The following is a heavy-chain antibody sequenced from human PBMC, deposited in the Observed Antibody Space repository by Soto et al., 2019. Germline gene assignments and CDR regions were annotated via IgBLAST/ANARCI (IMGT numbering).Heavy chain of an antibody. J-gene: IGHJ3*01. CDR1: GYSFAGYW. CDR3: ARLPGVRGVFDGFNV. V-gene: IGHV5-51*01. D-gene: IGHD3-10*01. CDR2: IYPGDSDT. Sequence: GESLKSSCKGSGYSFAGYWIGWVRQMPGKGLDWMGVIYPGDSDTRYSPSFHGQVTISADKSISTAYLQWSSLKASDTAMYFCARLPGVRGVFDGFNVWGQGTTGPVS.